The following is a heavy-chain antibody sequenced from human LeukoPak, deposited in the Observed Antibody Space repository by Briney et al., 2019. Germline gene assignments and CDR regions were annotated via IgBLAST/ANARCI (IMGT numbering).Heavy chain of an antibody. J-gene: IGHJ6*02. V-gene: IGHV3-66*01. CDR2: IYSGGST. Sequence: GGSLRLSCAASGFTVSSNYMSWVRQAPGKGLEWVSVIYSGGSTYYADSVKGRFTISRDNSKNTLYLQMSSLRAEDTAVYYCARDQSPPLTAILYYYYYGMDVWGQGTTVTVSS. D-gene: IGHD3-16*01. CDR1: GFTVSSNY. CDR3: ARDQSPPLTAILYYYYYGMDV.